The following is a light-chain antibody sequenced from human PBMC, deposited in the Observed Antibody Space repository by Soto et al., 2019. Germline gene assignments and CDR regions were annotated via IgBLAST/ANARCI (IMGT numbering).Light chain of an antibody. J-gene: IGKJ2*01. V-gene: IGKV1-5*01. CDR1: QPINSW. CDR2: DAS. CDR3: QQYKTSPFT. Sequence: DVQMTQSPSTLSASVGDRVTITCRASQPINSWLAWFQQKPGKAPQLLIHDASSLESGVPPRFSGIGFGTDFTLTITNLQPEDVSTYYCQQYKTSPFTFCQGTKLEIK.